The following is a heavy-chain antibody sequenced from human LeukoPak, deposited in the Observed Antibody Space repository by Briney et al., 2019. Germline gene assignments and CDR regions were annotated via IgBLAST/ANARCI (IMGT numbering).Heavy chain of an antibody. J-gene: IGHJ4*02. CDR3: ARGPKGPVLRYFDWLPPFDY. CDR1: GGSFSGYY. CDR2: INHSGST. Sequence: SEALSLTCAVYGGSFSGYYWSWIRQPPGKGLEWIGEINHSGSTNYNPSLKSRVTISVDTSKNQFSLKLSSVTAADTAVYYCARGPKGPVLRYFDWLPPFDYWGQGTLVTVSS. D-gene: IGHD3-9*01. V-gene: IGHV4-34*01.